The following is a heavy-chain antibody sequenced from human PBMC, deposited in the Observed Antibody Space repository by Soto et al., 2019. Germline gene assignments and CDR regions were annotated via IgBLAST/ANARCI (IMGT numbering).Heavy chain of an antibody. Sequence: QVQLVQSGAEVREPGASVKVSCKASGYSFTSLDINWVRQTAGQGLEWMGWMQPSTGRTGYAQKFQGRVTMTRDTSINTAYIEMTTLTSDDTAVYYCARGVSAGVDYWGQGTLVTVSS. CDR2: MQPSTGRT. CDR3: ARGVSAGVDY. J-gene: IGHJ4*02. V-gene: IGHV1-8*01. CDR1: GYSFTSLD. D-gene: IGHD1-26*01.